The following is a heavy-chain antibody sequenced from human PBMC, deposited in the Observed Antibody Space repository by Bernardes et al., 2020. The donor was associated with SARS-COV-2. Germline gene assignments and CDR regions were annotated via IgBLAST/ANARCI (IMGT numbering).Heavy chain of an antibody. CDR3: ARHEEFVHPLLFRGVYSGLDV. V-gene: IGHV5-51*01. Sequence: GGSLKISCKTSGYTFSNFWIAWVRQRPGKGLEWMGTIYPSDSDTRYSPSFQGQVSISVDKSINTAYLLLTFLKPSDTAIYYCARHEEFVHPLLFRGVYSGLDVWGQGTLVTVSS. D-gene: IGHD3-16*01. CDR1: GYTFSNFW. CDR2: IYPSDSDT. J-gene: IGHJ4*02.